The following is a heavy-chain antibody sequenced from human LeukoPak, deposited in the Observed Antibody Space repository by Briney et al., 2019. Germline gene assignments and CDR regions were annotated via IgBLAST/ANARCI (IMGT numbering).Heavy chain of an antibody. CDR3: ARGHYYDSSGYYWSDAFDI. V-gene: IGHV3-48*03. Sequence: PGRSLRLSCAASGFTFSSYEMNWVRQAPGKGLEGVSYISSSGSTIYYADSVKGRFTISRDNAKNSLYLQMNSLRAEDTAVYYCARGHYYDSSGYYWSDAFDIWGQGTMVTVSS. J-gene: IGHJ3*02. CDR1: GFTFSSYE. CDR2: ISSSGSTI. D-gene: IGHD3-22*01.